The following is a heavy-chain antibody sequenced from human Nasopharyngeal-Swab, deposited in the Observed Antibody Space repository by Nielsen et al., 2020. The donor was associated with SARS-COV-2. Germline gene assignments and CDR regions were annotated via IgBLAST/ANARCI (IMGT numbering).Heavy chain of an antibody. CDR2: MNPNSGNT. J-gene: IGHJ6*03. D-gene: IGHD3-10*01. CDR1: GYTFTSYD. Sequence: ASVKVSCKASGYTFTSYDSNWVRQATGQGLEWIGWMNPNSGNTGYAQKFQGRVTMTRNTSISTAYMELSSLRSEDTAVYYCARGGVPGYYYYYYYMDLWGKGTTVTVSS. V-gene: IGHV1-8*01. CDR3: ARGGVPGYYYYYYYMDL.